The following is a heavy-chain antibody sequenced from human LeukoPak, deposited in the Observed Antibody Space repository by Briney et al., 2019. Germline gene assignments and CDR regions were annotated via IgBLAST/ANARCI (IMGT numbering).Heavy chain of an antibody. CDR3: ARDRAYDSSGYHY. V-gene: IGHV3-33*01. CDR2: IWYDGSNK. J-gene: IGHJ4*02. CDR1: GFTFSSYG. D-gene: IGHD3-22*01. Sequence: GKSLRLSCAASGFTFSSYGMHWVRQAPGEGLEWVAVIWYDGSNKYYTDSVKGRFTISRENSKNTLYLQMNSLRAEDTAVYYCARDRAYDSSGYHYWGQGTLVTVSS.